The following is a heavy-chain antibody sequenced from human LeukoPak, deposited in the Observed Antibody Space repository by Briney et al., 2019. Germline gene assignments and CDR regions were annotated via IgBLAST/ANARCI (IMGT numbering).Heavy chain of an antibody. CDR3: ARDVENDYGDYAPY. CDR1: GGTFSSYA. J-gene: IGHJ4*02. Sequence: SVKVSCKASGGTFSSYAISWVRQAPGQGLEWMGRIIPIFGTANYAEKFQGSATITRDESTSTAYMDLSSLRSEDTADYYCARDVENDYGDYAPYWGQGTLVTVSS. D-gene: IGHD4-17*01. CDR2: IIPIFGTA. V-gene: IGHV1-69*05.